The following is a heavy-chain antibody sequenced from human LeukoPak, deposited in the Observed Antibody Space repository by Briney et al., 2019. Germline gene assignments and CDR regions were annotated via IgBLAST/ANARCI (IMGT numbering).Heavy chain of an antibody. J-gene: IGHJ4*02. Sequence: GGSLRLSCAASGFTFSSYEMHWVRQAPGKGLEWVSYISNSDSTIYYADSVEGRFTISRDNAKNSLYLQMNSLRAEDTAVYYCARDYGGSSPFDYWGQGTLVTVSS. CDR1: GFTFSSYE. V-gene: IGHV3-48*03. D-gene: IGHD4-23*01. CDR3: ARDYGGSSPFDY. CDR2: ISNSDSTI.